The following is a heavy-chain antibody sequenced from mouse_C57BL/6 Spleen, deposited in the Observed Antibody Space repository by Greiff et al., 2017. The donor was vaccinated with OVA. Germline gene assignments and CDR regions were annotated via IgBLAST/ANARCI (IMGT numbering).Heavy chain of an antibody. CDR1: GFTFSSYA. CDR2: ISDGGSYT. Sequence: EVKLMESGGGLVKPGGSLKLSCAASGFTFSSYAMSWVRQTQEKRLEWVATISDGGSYTYYPDNVKCRFTISRDNAKNNLYLQMSHLKSEDTAMYYCARDGEGAPFAYWGQGTLVTVSA. V-gene: IGHV5-4*01. CDR3: ARDGEGAPFAY. J-gene: IGHJ3*01.